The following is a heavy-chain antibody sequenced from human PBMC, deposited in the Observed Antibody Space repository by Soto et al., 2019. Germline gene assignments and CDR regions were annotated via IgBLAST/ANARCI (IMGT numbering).Heavy chain of an antibody. Sequence: QVQLVESGGGLVKPGGSLRLSCAASGFTFSDYYMSWIRQAPGKGLEWVSYISSSGSTINYADSVKGRFTISRDNAKNSLYLQMNSLRAEDTAVYYWHHHYYDSSGSVDYWGQGTLVTVSS. CDR2: ISSSGSTI. D-gene: IGHD3-22*01. CDR3: HHHYYDSSGSVDY. J-gene: IGHJ4*02. CDR1: GFTFSDYY. V-gene: IGHV3-11*01.